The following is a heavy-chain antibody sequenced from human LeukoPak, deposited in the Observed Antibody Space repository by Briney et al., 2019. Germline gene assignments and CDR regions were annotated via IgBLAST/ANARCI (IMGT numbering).Heavy chain of an antibody. V-gene: IGHV1-2*02. CDR2: INPNSGGT. CDR3: ASGDSSDRSALYYSDY. CDR1: GYTSTGYY. D-gene: IGHD6-19*01. Sequence: ASVKVSCKASGYTSTGYYIQWARQTPGQGLEWMGWINPNSGGTDYAQKFQGRVTMARDTSTSTAYMELRRLRSDDTAVYYCASGDSSDRSALYYSDYWGQGTLVTVSS. J-gene: IGHJ4*02.